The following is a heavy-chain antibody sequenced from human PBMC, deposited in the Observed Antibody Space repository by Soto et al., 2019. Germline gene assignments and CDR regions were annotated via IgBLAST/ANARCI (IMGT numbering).Heavy chain of an antibody. Sequence: ASVKVSCKASGYSFTDYHIHWVRQAPGQGLKWLGRINPKSGGTSTAQKFQGWVTMTTDTSISTASMELTRLTSDDTAIYYCARGDSTDCSNGVCSFFYNHDMDVWGQGTTVTV. V-gene: IGHV1-2*04. CDR1: GYSFTDYH. J-gene: IGHJ6*02. CDR2: INPKSGGT. D-gene: IGHD2-8*01. CDR3: ARGDSTDCSNGVCSFFYNHDMDV.